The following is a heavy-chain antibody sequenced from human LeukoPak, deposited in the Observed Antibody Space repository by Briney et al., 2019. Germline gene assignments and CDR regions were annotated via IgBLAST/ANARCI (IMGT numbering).Heavy chain of an antibody. CDR2: IRYDGRNK. D-gene: IGHD3-10*01. CDR1: RFTFSSYG. J-gene: IGHJ3*02. CDR3: AKGEFADAFDI. Sequence: GGSLRLSCAASRFTFSSYGMHWVRQAPGKGLEWVAFIRYDGRNKYYADSVKGRFTISRDNSKNTLYLQMNSLRAEDTAVYYCAKGEFADAFDIWGQGTMVTVSS. V-gene: IGHV3-30*02.